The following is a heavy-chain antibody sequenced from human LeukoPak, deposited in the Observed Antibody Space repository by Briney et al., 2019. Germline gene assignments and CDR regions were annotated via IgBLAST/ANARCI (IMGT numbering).Heavy chain of an antibody. CDR1: GYTFTSYW. J-gene: IGHJ6*02. D-gene: IGHD5-12*01. V-gene: IGHV5-51*01. CDR3: ARQAIVATINGGNFGYGMDV. Sequence: GESLKISCKGSGYTFTSYWIGWVRQMPGKGLEWMGIIYPGDSDTRYSPSFQGQVTISADKSISTAYLQWSSLKASDTAMYYCARQAIVATINGGNFGYGMDVWGQGTTVTVSS. CDR2: IYPGDSDT.